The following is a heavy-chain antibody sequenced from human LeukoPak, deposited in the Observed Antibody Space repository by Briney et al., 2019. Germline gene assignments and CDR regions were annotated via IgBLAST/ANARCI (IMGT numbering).Heavy chain of an antibody. D-gene: IGHD1-26*01. V-gene: IGHV1-69*06. CDR2: IIPIFGTA. Sequence: VASVKVSCKASGGTFSSYAISWVRQAPGQGLEWMGGIIPIFGTANYAQKFQGRVTITADKSTSTAYMELSSLRSDDTAVYYCASVVGATRDAFDIWGQGTMVTVSS. J-gene: IGHJ3*02. CDR1: GGTFSSYA. CDR3: ASVVGATRDAFDI.